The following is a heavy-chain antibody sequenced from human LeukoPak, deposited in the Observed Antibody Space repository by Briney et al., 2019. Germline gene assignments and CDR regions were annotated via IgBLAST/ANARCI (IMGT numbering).Heavy chain of an antibody. CDR1: GGSIHSY. V-gene: IGHV4-4*07. J-gene: IGHJ2*01. D-gene: IGHD6-13*01. CDR3: ARVYYSNSYDYWYFDL. Sequence: SETLSLTCTVSGGSIHSYWSWIRQPAGKGLEWIGRISGSGTITYNPALQSRLTISIDTSKNQFSLKLSSVTAADTAVYYCARVYYSNSYDYWYFDLWGRGTLVTVSS. CDR2: ISGSGTI.